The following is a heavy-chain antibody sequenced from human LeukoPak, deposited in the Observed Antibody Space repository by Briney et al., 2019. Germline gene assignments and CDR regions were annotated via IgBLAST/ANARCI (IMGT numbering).Heavy chain of an antibody. CDR3: ARQVTMIVVELDAFDI. CDR1: GYSFTSYW. J-gene: IGHJ3*02. Sequence: GESLKISCKGSGYSFTSYWIGWVRQMPGKGLEWMGIIYPGDSDTRYSPSFQGQATISADKSISTAYLQWSSLKASDTAMYYCARQVTMIVVELDAFDIWGQGTMVTVSS. D-gene: IGHD3-22*01. CDR2: IYPGDSDT. V-gene: IGHV5-51*01.